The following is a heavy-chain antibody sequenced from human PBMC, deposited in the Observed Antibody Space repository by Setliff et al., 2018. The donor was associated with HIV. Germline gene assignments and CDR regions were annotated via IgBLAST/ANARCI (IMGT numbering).Heavy chain of an antibody. J-gene: IGHJ4*02. CDR1: GFTVSSVY. Sequence: GGSLRLSCAASGFTVSSVYMSWIRQAPGKGLEWVSYISDSGNTMYYADSVKGRFTISRDNARNSLYLQMNSLRAEDTAVYYCARGRSGYDSWGLGTRVTVS. D-gene: IGHD6-19*01. V-gene: IGHV3-11*04. CDR2: ISDSGNTM. CDR3: ARGRSGYDS.